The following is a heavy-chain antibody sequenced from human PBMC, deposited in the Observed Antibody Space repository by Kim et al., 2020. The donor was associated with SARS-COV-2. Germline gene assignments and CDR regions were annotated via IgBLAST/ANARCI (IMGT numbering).Heavy chain of an antibody. J-gene: IGHJ4*02. D-gene: IGHD1-20*01. Sequence: CYADSVKGRFTISRDNAKNSLYLQMNSLRAEDMAVYYCARDLTGTQVDYWGQGTLVTVSS. V-gene: IGHV3-21*01. CDR3: ARDLTGTQVDY.